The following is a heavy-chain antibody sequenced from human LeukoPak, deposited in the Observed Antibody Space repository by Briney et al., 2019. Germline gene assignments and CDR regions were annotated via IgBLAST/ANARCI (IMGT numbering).Heavy chain of an antibody. D-gene: IGHD3-10*01. CDR3: ARDGATMVRGANYYYYGMDV. Sequence: PGGSLRLSCAASGFTVSSTYMNWVRQAPGKGLEWVSVIYSGGTTYYADSVKGRFTISRDNSKNTLYLQMNSLRAEDTAVYYCARDGATMVRGANYYYYGMDVWGQGTTVTVSS. V-gene: IGHV3-53*01. J-gene: IGHJ6*02. CDR2: IYSGGTT. CDR1: GFTVSSTY.